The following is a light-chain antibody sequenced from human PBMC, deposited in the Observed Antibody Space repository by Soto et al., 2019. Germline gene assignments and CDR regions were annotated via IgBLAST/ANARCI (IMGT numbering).Light chain of an antibody. J-gene: IGKJ3*01. Sequence: DLQMTQSPSSLSASVGDRVTITCRASQSISNYLNWYQRKPGRAPKLLIYAASTLQSGVPSRFSGSGSGTDFTLTINSLQPEDFATYDCQQIYSAPFTFGPGTKVDLK. V-gene: IGKV1-39*01. CDR2: AAS. CDR3: QQIYSAPFT. CDR1: QSISNY.